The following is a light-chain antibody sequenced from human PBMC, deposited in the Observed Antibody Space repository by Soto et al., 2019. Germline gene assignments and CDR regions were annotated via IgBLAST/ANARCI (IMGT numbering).Light chain of an antibody. CDR2: GAS. CDR1: QSVSSN. Sequence: EIVMTQSPATLSVSPGERATLSCRASQSVSSNLAWYQHKPGQAPRLLIYGASTRATGIPARFSGSGSGTELTLTITSLQSEDFAVYYCQQYSDWPPRGTFGQGTKVEIK. J-gene: IGKJ1*01. V-gene: IGKV3-15*01. CDR3: QQYSDWPPRGT.